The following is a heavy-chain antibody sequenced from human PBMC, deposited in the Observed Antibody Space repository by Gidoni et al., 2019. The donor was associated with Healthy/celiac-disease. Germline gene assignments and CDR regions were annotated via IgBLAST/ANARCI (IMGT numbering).Heavy chain of an antibody. D-gene: IGHD2-21*02. CDR2: IYYSGST. V-gene: IGHV4-59*01. CDR3: ARAYCGGDCYSPFDY. CDR1: GRSISSYY. J-gene: IGHJ4*02. Sequence: QVQLQESGPGLVKPSETLSLTCTGSGRSISSYYWSWIRQPPGKGLEWIGYIYYSGSTNYNPALKSRVTISVDTSKNQFSLKLSSVTAADTAVYYCARAYCGGDCYSPFDYWGQGTLVTVSS.